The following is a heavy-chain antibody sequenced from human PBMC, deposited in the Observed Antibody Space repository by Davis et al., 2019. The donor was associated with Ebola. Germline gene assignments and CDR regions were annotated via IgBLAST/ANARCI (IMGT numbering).Heavy chain of an antibody. CDR2: ISSSSSYT. V-gene: IGHV3-11*06. CDR1: GFTFSDYY. CDR3: ARDSAPITMVRGVSNWFDP. D-gene: IGHD3-10*01. J-gene: IGHJ5*02. Sequence: GGSLRLSCAASGFTFSDYYMSWIRQAPGKGLEWVSYISSSSSYTNYADSVKGRFTISRDNAKNSLYLQMNNLRAEDTAVYYCARDSAPITMVRGVSNWFDPWGQGTLVTVSS.